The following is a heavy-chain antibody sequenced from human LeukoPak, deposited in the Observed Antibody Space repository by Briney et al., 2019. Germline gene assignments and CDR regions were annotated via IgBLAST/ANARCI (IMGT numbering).Heavy chain of an antibody. CDR2: FAGSDTTI. Sequence: GGSLRLSCAASGFTFSSYWMHWVRQAPGKGLEWVAYFAGSDTTIYYADSVRGRFTISRDNAKNSLYLQMNSLRAEDTALYYCTTLGYHLDSWGQGTLVTVSS. CDR1: GFTFSSYW. J-gene: IGHJ4*02. D-gene: IGHD3-22*01. CDR3: TTLGYHLDS. V-gene: IGHV3-48*03.